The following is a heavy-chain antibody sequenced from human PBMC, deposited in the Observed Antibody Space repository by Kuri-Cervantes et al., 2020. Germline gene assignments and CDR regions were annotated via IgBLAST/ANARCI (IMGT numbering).Heavy chain of an antibody. J-gene: IGHJ4*02. CDR1: GFTFDDYA. CDR2: INWDGGSS. Sequence: GESLKISCAASGFTFDDYAMHWVRQAPGKGLEWVSGINWDGGSSGYADSVKGRFTISRDSAKSSLYLQMNSLRAEDTALYYCARGLGYSYGQRFDYWGQGTLVTVSS. V-gene: IGHV3-20*04. D-gene: IGHD5-18*01. CDR3: ARGLGYSYGQRFDY.